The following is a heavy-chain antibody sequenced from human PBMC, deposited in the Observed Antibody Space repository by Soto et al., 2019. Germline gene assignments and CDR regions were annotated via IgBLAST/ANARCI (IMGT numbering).Heavy chain of an antibody. V-gene: IGHV1-2*02. CDR3: ARAVDTAMSNFDF. CDR2: INPNSGGT. Sequence: RASVKVSCKASGYTFTGYYMHWVRQAPGQGLEWMGWINPNSGGTNYAQKFQGRVTMTRDTSISTAYMELSRLRSDDTAVYYCARAVDTAMSNFDFWGQGNLVTVSS. D-gene: IGHD5-18*01. J-gene: IGHJ4*02. CDR1: GYTFTGYY.